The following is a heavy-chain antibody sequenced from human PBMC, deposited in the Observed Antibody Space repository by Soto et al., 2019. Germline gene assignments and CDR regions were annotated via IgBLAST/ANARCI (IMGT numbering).Heavy chain of an antibody. CDR2: INAGNGNT. D-gene: IGHD1-26*01. V-gene: IGHV1-3*01. CDR3: ARASVGATPMDY. CDR1: GYSFTSYA. Sequence: QVQLIQSGAEVKKPGASVKVSCKASGYSFTSYAMHWVRQAPGQRLEWMGWINAGNGNTKYSQKLQDRVTITRDTSASTAYMDRSSLRSEDTAIYYCARASVGATPMDYWGQGTLVTVSS. J-gene: IGHJ4*02.